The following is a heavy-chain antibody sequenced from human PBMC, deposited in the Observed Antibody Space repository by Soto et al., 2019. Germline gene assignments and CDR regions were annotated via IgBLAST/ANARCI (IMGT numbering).Heavy chain of an antibody. D-gene: IGHD2-21*01. V-gene: IGHV3-74*01. CDR2: INSDGSRT. CDR1: GFTFSSYW. J-gene: IGHJ3*02. Sequence: EVQLVESGGGLVQPGGSLRLSCAASGFTFSSYWMHWVRQAPGKGLVWVSRINSDGSRTNYADSVKGRFTISRDNAKKPLYLQLNSLRGEETAVYDCARGVRGAYGLDIWGQGTMVTVSS. CDR3: ARGVRGAYGLDI.